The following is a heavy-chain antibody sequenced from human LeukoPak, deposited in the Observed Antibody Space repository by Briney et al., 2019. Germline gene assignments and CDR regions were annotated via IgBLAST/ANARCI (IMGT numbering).Heavy chain of an antibody. Sequence: GGSLRLSCAASGFTFSIYTIHWVRQAPGKGLEWVALISYDGSNKYYGDSVKGRFTISRDNSKNTLYLQMNSLRADDTAVYYCATDSSPDFWGQGTLVTVSS. D-gene: IGHD3-22*01. V-gene: IGHV3-30*04. J-gene: IGHJ4*02. CDR1: GFTFSIYT. CDR3: ATDSSPDF. CDR2: ISYDGSNK.